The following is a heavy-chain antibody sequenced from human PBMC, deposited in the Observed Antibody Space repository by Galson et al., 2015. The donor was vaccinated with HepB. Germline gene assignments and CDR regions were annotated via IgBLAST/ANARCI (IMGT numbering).Heavy chain of an antibody. CDR3: AKDQLHSSGWYY. D-gene: IGHD6-19*01. J-gene: IGHJ4*02. CDR2: ISYDGSNK. CDR1: GFTFSSYG. Sequence: SLRLSCAASGFTFSSYGMHWVRQAPGKGLEWVAVISYDGSNKYYADSVKGRFTISRDNSKNTLYLQMNSLRAEDTAVYYCAKDQLHSSGWYYWGQGTLVTVSS. V-gene: IGHV3-30*18.